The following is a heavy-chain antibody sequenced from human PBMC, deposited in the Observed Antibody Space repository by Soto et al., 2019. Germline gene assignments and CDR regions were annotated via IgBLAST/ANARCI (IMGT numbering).Heavy chain of an antibody. J-gene: IGHJ2*01. CDR2: VYYSGSS. Sequence: QLQESGPGLVKPSQTLSLTCSVSGGAINNDHFTWSWLRQTPGKGMQWIGYVYYSGSSDCIPSLKSRLSMSIDKSKNQFTLKLSSVTAADTAIYYCARMSYYYDKWYFDLWGRGTLVTVSS. D-gene: IGHD3-22*01. CDR1: GGAINNDHFT. CDR3: ARMSYYYDKWYFDL. V-gene: IGHV4-30-4*01.